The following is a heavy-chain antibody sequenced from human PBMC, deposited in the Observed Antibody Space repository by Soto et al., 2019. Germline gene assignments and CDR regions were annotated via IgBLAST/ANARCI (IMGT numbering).Heavy chain of an antibody. J-gene: IGHJ6*03. Sequence: QVQLVESGGGVVQPGRSLRLSCAASGFTFSSYGMHWVRQAPGKGLEWVAVISYDGSNKYYADSVKGRFTISRDNSKNTLYLQMNRLRAEDTAVYYCAKDRLVLDYYYMDVWGKGTTVTVSS. D-gene: IGHD6-19*01. CDR2: ISYDGSNK. CDR3: AKDRLVLDYYYMDV. CDR1: GFTFSSYG. V-gene: IGHV3-30*18.